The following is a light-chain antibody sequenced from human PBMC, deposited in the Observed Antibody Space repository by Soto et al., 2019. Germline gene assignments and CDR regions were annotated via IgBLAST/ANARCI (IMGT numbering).Light chain of an antibody. CDR2: DAS. V-gene: IGKV1-17*01. J-gene: IGKJ1*01. CDR3: LQHKSYPWT. CDR1: LDIRND. Sequence: DIQVTQSPSSLSASVGDRVSITCRASLDIRNDLDWYQQEPGKAPKRLIYDASTLQSGVPSRFSGAGSGAEFTLTINGLQSEDFATYFCLQHKSYPWTFGQGTKVDI.